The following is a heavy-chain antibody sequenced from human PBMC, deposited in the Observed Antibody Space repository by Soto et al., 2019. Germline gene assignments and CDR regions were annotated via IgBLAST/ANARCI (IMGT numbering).Heavy chain of an antibody. D-gene: IGHD2-2*01. V-gene: IGHV4-30-4*01. J-gene: IGHJ5*02. CDR3: AREALGYCSSTSCSPVDWFDP. CDR2: IYYSGST. CDR1: GVSISSGDYY. Sequence: SETLSLTCTVSGVSISSGDYYWSWIRQPPGKGLEWIGYIYYSGSTYYNPSLKSRVTISVDTSKNQFSLKLSSVTAADTAVYYCAREALGYCSSTSCSPVDWFDPWGQRTLSTLSS.